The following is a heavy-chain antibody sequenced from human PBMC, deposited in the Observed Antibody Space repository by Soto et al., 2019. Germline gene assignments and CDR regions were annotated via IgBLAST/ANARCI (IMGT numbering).Heavy chain of an antibody. CDR1: GYTFTSYY. CDR3: ATGRRYYYDSSGYYYL. D-gene: IGHD3-22*01. V-gene: IGHV1-46*01. J-gene: IGHJ5*02. Sequence: ASVKVSCKASGYTFTSYYMHWVRQAPGQGLEWMGIINPKDGKTSYAQKFQGRVTMTEDTSTDTVYMELSSLRSEDTAVYYCATGRRYYYDSSGYYYLWGQGTLVTVSS. CDR2: INPKDGKT.